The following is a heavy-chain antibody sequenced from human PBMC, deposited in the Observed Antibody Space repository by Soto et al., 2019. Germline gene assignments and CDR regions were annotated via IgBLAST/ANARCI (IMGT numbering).Heavy chain of an antibody. CDR1: GFTFSSSW. J-gene: IGHJ4*02. CDR3: ARWGGHTGYDYHFDY. Sequence: GGSLRLSWAASGFTFSSSWMHWVRQAPGKGLVWVSRINSGASTTNYADSVKGRLTISVDRSKKQFSLRLSSVTAADTAVYYCARWGGHTGYDYHFDYWGQGTQVTVSS. D-gene: IGHD5-12*01. CDR2: INSGASTT. V-gene: IGHV3-74*01.